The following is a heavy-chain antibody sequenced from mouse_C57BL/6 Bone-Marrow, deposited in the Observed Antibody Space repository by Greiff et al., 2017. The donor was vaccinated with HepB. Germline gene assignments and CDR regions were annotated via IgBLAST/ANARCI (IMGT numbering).Heavy chain of an antibody. D-gene: IGHD2-14*01. Sequence: DVQLVESGGGLVQPGGSLKLSCAASGFTFSDYYMYWVRQTPEKRLEWVAYISNGGGSTYYPDTVKGRFTISRDNAKNTLYLKMSRLKSEDTAMYYCARRYGAMDYWGQGTSVTVSS. CDR2: ISNGGGST. V-gene: IGHV5-12*01. CDR3: ARRYGAMDY. J-gene: IGHJ4*01. CDR1: GFTFSDYY.